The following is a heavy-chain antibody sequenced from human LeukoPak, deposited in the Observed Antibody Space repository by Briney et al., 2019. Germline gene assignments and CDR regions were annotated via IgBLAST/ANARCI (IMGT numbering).Heavy chain of an antibody. D-gene: IGHD2-21*02. CDR1: GFTFSSYS. J-gene: IGHJ3*02. CDR3: ARERAYCGGDCYSADAFDI. CDR2: ISSSSSYI. Sequence: GGSLRLSCAASGFTFSSYSMNWVRQAPGKGLEWVSSISSSSSYIYYADSVKGRFTLSRDNAKNSLYLQMNSLRAEDTAVSYCARERAYCGGDCYSADAFDIWGQGTMVTVSS. V-gene: IGHV3-21*01.